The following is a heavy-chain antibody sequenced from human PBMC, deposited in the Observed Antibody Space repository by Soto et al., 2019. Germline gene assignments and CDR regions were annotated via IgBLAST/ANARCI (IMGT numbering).Heavy chain of an antibody. CDR3: ARASGCSDGSCAFDP. V-gene: IGHV4-59*01. CDR1: GGSISSYY. Sequence: QVQLQESGPGLVKPSETLSLTCSVSGGSISSYYWSWIRQPPGKGLEWIGYIYYTGSTNSNLSLKSRATISLDTSKNQFSLRRTSVTAADTAVYYCARASGCSDGSCAFDPWGQGTLVTVSS. J-gene: IGHJ5*02. CDR2: IYYTGST. D-gene: IGHD2-15*01.